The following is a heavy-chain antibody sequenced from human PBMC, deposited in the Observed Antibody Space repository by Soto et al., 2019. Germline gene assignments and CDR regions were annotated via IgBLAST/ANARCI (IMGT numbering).Heavy chain of an antibody. CDR1: GGTFSSYA. Sequence: QVQLVQSGAEVKKPGSSVKVSCKASGGTFSSYAISWVRQAPGQGLEWMGGIIPIFGTANYAQKFQGRVTITADESTSTDYMELSSLRSEDTAVDYCARDLRVTMIVVGKEETDAFDIWGQGTMVTVSS. V-gene: IGHV1-69*01. D-gene: IGHD3-22*01. CDR3: ARDLRVTMIVVGKEETDAFDI. J-gene: IGHJ3*02. CDR2: IIPIFGTA.